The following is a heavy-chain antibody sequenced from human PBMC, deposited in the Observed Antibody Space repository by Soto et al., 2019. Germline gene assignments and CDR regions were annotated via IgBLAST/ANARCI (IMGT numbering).Heavy chain of an antibody. Sequence: EVQLVETGGGLIQPGGSLRLSCAASGFTVSSNYMSWVRQAPGKGLEWVSVIYSGGSTYYADSVKGRFTISRDNSKNTLYLPMNSMRAEDTAVYYCAGPSSGWSAHKGPGYFDLWGRGTLVTVSS. V-gene: IGHV3-53*02. CDR1: GFTVSSNY. CDR2: IYSGGST. D-gene: IGHD6-19*01. J-gene: IGHJ2*01. CDR3: AGPSSGWSAHKGPGYFDL.